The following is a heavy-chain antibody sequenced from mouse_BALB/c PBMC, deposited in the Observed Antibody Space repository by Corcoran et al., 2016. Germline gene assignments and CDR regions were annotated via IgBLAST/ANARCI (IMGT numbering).Heavy chain of an antibody. J-gene: IGHJ1*01. Sequence: EVQQQQSGAELVKPGDSVKLSCTASGFNIKDNYMHWVKQRHEQGLEWIGRIDPANGNTKYDPKFQGKATITADTSSNTAYLQLRSLTSEDTAVYYCANWDWYFDVWGAGTTVTVSS. D-gene: IGHD4-1*01. CDR1: GFNIKDNY. CDR3: ANWDWYFDV. CDR2: IDPANGNT. V-gene: IGHV14-3*02.